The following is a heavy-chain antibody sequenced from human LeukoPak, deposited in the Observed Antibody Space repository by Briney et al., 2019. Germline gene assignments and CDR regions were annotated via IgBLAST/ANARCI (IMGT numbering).Heavy chain of an antibody. D-gene: IGHD1-1*01. CDR1: GYSFTTYW. V-gene: IGHV5-51*03. Sequence: KPGESLKISCKGSGYSFTTYWIGWVRQMPGKGLELMGIIDPRDSDTRYSPSFQGQVTISADMSISTTYLQWGSLKASDTAMYYCARRTYSDAFDIWGQGTMVTVSS. CDR2: IDPRDSDT. J-gene: IGHJ3*02. CDR3: ARRTYSDAFDI.